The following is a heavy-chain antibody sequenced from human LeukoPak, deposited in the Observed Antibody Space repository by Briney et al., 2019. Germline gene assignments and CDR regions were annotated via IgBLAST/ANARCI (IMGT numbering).Heavy chain of an antibody. Sequence: GGSLRLSCAASGFSFNNARMSWVRQAPGKGLEWVGQIKSEADGGTADYAPYVKGRFTISRNDSESTLFLQMNSLKTEDTAVYYCTTVSNTGSYYIVWPPVGDYYYYMDVWGIGTTVTVSS. D-gene: IGHD1-26*01. CDR2: IKSEADGGTA. CDR3: TTVSNTGSYYIVWPPVGDYYYYMDV. J-gene: IGHJ6*03. V-gene: IGHV3-15*01. CDR1: GFSFNNAR.